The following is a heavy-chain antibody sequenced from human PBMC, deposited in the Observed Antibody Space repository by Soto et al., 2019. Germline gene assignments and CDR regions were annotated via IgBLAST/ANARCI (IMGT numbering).Heavy chain of an antibody. V-gene: IGHV3-15*01. D-gene: IGHD3-3*01. CDR1: GFTFSNAW. J-gene: IGHJ3*02. Sequence: GGSLRLSCAASGFTFSNAWMSWVRQAPGKGLEWVGRIKSKTDGGTTDYAAPVKGRFTISRDDSKNTLYLQMNGLKTEDTAVYYCTTTKPGLSRFLEWLFLDALDIWGQGTMVTVSS. CDR2: IKSKTDGGTT. CDR3: TTTKPGLSRFLEWLFLDALDI.